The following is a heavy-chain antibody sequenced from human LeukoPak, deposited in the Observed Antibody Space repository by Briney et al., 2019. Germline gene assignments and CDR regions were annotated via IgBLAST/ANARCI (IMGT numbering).Heavy chain of an antibody. CDR2: INHSGST. Sequence: SETLSLTCAVYGGSFSGYYWNWIRQPPGKGLEWIGEINHSGSTNYNPSLKSRVTISVDTSKNQFSLKLSSVTAADTAVYYCASGHSIGWSYYFAYWGQGTLVTVSS. D-gene: IGHD6-19*01. J-gene: IGHJ4*02. V-gene: IGHV4-34*01. CDR3: ASGHSIGWSYYFAY. CDR1: GGSFSGYY.